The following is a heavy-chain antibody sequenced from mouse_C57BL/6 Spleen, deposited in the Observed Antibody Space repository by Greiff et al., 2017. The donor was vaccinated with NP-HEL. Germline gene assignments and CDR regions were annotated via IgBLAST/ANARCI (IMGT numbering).Heavy chain of an antibody. J-gene: IGHJ4*01. D-gene: IGHD1-1*01. V-gene: IGHV1-64*01. CDR2: IHPNSGST. CDR3: ARYGSSYRYAMDY. CDR1: GYTFTSYW. Sequence: QVQLKESGAELVKPGASVKLSCKASGYTFTSYWMHWVKQRPGQGLEWIGMIHPNSGSTNYNEKFKSKATLTVDKSSSTAYMQLSSLTSEDSAVYYCARYGSSYRYAMDYWGQGTSVTVSS.